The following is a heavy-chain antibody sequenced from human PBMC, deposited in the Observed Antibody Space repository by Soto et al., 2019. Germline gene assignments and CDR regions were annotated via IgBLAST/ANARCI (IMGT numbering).Heavy chain of an antibody. CDR1: GFTFSSYA. J-gene: IGHJ3*02. CDR2: ISGSGGST. D-gene: IGHD2-2*01. CDR3: AKGSQLTDDAFDI. V-gene: IGHV3-23*01. Sequence: PGGSMRLSCAASGFTFSSYAMSWVRQAPGKGLEWVSAISGSGGSTYYADSVKGRFTISRDNSKNTLYLQMNSLRAEDTAVYYCAKGSQLTDDAFDIWGQGTMVTVSS.